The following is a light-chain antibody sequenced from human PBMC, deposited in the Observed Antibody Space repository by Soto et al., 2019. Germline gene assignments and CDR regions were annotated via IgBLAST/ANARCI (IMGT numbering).Light chain of an antibody. CDR2: STS. CDR3: QQCGSSPLT. V-gene: IGKV3-20*01. CDR1: QSVNSR. Sequence: EIVLTQSPGILSLSPGERATLSCRATQSVNSRLAWYQQKPGQAPRLLIYSTSNIATGIPDRFSGSGSGTDFTLTVSRLEPEDFAVYYCQQCGSSPLTFGGGTKVDIK. J-gene: IGKJ4*01.